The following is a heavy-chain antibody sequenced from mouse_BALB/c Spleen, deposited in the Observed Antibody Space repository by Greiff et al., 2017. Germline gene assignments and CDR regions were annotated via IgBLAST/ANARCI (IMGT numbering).Heavy chain of an antibody. D-gene: IGHD2-4*01. Sequence: EVMLVESGGGLVKPGGSLKLSCAASGFTFSSYTMSWVRQTPEKRLEWVATISSGGSYTYYPDSVKGRFTISRDNAKNTLYLQMSSLKSEDTAMYYCTRDGGSTMITTGFLDYWGQGTSVTVSS. CDR2: ISSGGSYT. J-gene: IGHJ4*01. V-gene: IGHV5-6-4*01. CDR3: TRDGGSTMITTGFLDY. CDR1: GFTFSSYT.